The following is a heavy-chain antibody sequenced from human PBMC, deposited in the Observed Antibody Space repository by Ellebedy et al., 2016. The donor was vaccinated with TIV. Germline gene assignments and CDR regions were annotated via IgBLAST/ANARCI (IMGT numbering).Heavy chain of an antibody. J-gene: IGHJ4*02. CDR3: ARLGDFWSGYWGFDY. CDR2: ISSSSSTI. Sequence: PGGSLRLSCAASGFTFSSYSMNWVRQAPGKGLEWVSYISSSSSTIYYADSVKGRFTISRDNAKNSLYLQMNSLRAEDTAVYYCARLGDFWSGYWGFDYWGQGTLVTVSS. V-gene: IGHV3-48*01. D-gene: IGHD3-3*01. CDR1: GFTFSSYS.